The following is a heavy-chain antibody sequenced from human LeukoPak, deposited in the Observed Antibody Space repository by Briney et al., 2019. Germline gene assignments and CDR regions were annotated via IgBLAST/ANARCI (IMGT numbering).Heavy chain of an antibody. V-gene: IGHV3-7*01. Sequence: GGSLRLSCAASGLILSSYVMSWVRQAPGKGLEWVANIKQDGSEKYYVDSVKGRFTISRDNAKNSLYLQMNSLRAEDTAVYYCARAQGMVRGVIFMAWDVWGKGTTVTVSS. CDR2: IKQDGSEK. CDR1: GLILSSYV. CDR3: ARAQGMVRGVIFMAWDV. D-gene: IGHD3-10*01. J-gene: IGHJ6*04.